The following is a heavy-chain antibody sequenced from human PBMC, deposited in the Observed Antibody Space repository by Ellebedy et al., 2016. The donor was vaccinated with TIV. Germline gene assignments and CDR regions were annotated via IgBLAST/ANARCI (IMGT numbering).Heavy chain of an antibody. J-gene: IGHJ4*02. V-gene: IGHV3-15*07. CDR2: IKSKTDGETT. CDR1: GFTFSNVW. D-gene: IGHD3-22*01. CDR3: AREDPQNFGSSGYRNGLDY. Sequence: GESLKISCAASGFTFSNVWMKWVRQAPGKGLEGVGRIKSKTDGETTEYAAPVKGRFTISRDDSKTTLYLQMNSLRAEDTALYYCAREDPQNFGSSGYRNGLDYWGQGTLLIVSS.